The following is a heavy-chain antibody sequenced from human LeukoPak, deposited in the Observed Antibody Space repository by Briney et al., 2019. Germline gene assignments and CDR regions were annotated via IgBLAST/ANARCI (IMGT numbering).Heavy chain of an antibody. CDR3: ARLTGYSSGWYTNYYYYGMDV. CDR1: GGSIRSSYYY. Sequence: SETLSLTCTVSGGSIRSSYYYWGWIRQPPGKGLEWIGSIYDSGSTYYNPSLKSRVTISVDTSKNQFSLKLSSVTAADTAVYYCARLTGYSSGWYTNYYYYGMDVWGQGTTVTVSS. D-gene: IGHD6-19*01. V-gene: IGHV4-39*01. J-gene: IGHJ6*02. CDR2: IYDSGST.